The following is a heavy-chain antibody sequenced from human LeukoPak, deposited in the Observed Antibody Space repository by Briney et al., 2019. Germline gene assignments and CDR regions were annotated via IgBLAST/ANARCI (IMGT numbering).Heavy chain of an antibody. CDR1: GYTFTSYG. CDR3: ARDVRTAAGFDRDDY. D-gene: IGHD6-13*01. CDR2: ISAYNGNT. V-gene: IGHV1-18*01. J-gene: IGHJ4*02. Sequence: GASVKVSCKASGYTFTSYGISWVRQAPGQGLEWVGWISAYNGNTNYAQKLQGRVTMTTDTSTSTAYMELRSLRSDDTAVYYCARDVRTAAGFDRDDYWGQGTLVTVSS.